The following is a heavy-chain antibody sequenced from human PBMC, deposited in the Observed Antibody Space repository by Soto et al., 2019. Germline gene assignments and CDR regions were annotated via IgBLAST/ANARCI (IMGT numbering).Heavy chain of an antibody. V-gene: IGHV3-15*07. D-gene: IGHD2-15*01. CDR1: GFTFSNAW. J-gene: IGHJ6*02. Sequence: GGSLRLSCAASGFTFSNAWMNWVRQAPGKGLEWVGRIKSKTDGGTTDYAAPVKGRFTISRDDSKNTLYLQMNSLKTEDTAVYYCTTSFDSGAYYYYGMDVWGQGTTVTVSS. CDR3: TTSFDSGAYYYYGMDV. CDR2: IKSKTDGGTT.